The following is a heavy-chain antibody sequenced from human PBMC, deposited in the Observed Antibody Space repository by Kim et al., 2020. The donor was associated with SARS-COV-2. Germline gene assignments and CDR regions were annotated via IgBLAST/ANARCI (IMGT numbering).Heavy chain of an antibody. D-gene: IGHD5-18*01. CDR2: INPSGGST. J-gene: IGHJ4*02. CDR1: GYTFTSYY. Sequence: ASVKVSCKASGYTFTSYYMHWVRQAPGQGLEWMGIINPSGGSTSYAQKFQGRVTMTRDTSTSTVYMELSSLRSEDTAVYYCARGGYITYRREKDPDIPIDYWGKGTLVTVSS. V-gene: IGHV1-46*01. CDR3: ARGGYITYRREKDPDIPIDY.